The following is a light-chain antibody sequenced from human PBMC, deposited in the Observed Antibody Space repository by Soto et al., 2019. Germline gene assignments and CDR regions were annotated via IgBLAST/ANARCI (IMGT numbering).Light chain of an antibody. Sequence: EIVMTQSPATLSVSPGERATLSCRASQSVSSNLAWYQQKPGQAPRLLIYGASTRATGIPARFSGRGSGTEFTLTISSLQSEDFAVYYCQQYNNWPFTFGPGTNVDIK. CDR2: GAS. CDR3: QQYNNWPFT. V-gene: IGKV3-15*01. J-gene: IGKJ3*01. CDR1: QSVSSN.